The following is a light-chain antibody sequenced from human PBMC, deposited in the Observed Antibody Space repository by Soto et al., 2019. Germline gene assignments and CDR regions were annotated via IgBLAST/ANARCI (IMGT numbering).Light chain of an antibody. CDR3: QSYDSSLRGVV. CDR2: GNS. V-gene: IGLV1-40*01. CDR1: SSNSGACYD. J-gene: IGLJ2*01. Sequence: QSVLTQPHSVSGAQGQRGTISCTGRSSNSGACYDVHWYQQLPGTAHKLLIYGNSNRPSGVPDRFSGSKTGHSASLAITGLHAEDEADYYCQSYDSSLRGVVFGGGTKLTVL.